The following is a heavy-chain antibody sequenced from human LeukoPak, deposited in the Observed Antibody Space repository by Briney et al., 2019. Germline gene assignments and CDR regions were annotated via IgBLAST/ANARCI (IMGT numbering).Heavy chain of an antibody. J-gene: IGHJ4*02. CDR1: GYTFTSYG. CDR3: ARDQGAVGFGELYDY. CDR2: ISAYNGNT. D-gene: IGHD3-10*01. V-gene: IGHV1-18*04. Sequence: EASVKLSCTASGYTFTSYGISWVRHAPGQGLEWMGWISAYNGNTNYAQKLQGRVTITTDTSTSTAYMELRSIRSDDAAVYYCARDQGAVGFGELYDYWGQGTLVTVSS.